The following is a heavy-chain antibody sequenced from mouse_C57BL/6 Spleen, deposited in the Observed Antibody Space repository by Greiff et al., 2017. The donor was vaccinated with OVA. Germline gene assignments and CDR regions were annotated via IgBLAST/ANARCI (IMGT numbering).Heavy chain of an antibody. CDR2: IDPSDSYT. CDR1: GYTFTSYW. J-gene: IGHJ4*01. V-gene: IGHV1-69*01. D-gene: IGHD1-1*01. Sequence: QVQLQQPGAELVMPGASVKLSCKASGYTFTSYWMHWVKQRPGQGLEWIGEIDPSDSYTNYNQKFKGKSTLTVDKSSSTAYMQLSSLPSEDSAVYYCARRNYGRYAMDDWGKGTSVTVS. CDR3: ARRNYGRYAMDD.